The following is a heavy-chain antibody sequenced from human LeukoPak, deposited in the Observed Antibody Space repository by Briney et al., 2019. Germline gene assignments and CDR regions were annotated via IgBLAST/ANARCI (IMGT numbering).Heavy chain of an antibody. CDR2: ISYDGSNK. Sequence: GGSLRLSCAASGFTYRTFAMHWVRQAPGKGLEWVAVISYDGSNKYYADSVKGRFTISRDNSKNTLYLQMNSLRAEDTAVYYCAKQAHRPEALYYFDYWGQGTLVTVSS. J-gene: IGHJ4*02. V-gene: IGHV3-30*18. CDR3: AKQAHRPEALYYFDY. CDR1: GFTYRTFA.